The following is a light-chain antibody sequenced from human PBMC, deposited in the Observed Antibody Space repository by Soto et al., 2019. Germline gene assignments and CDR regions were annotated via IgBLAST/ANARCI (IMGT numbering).Light chain of an antibody. V-gene: IGKV3-15*01. CDR2: GAS. CDR1: QSVSSR. J-gene: IGKJ1*01. Sequence: EIVMTQSPATLSVSPGESATLSCRASQSVSSRLAWYQQKPGQAPRLLIYGASTRATGIPARFSGSGSGTDFTLTISSLQSEDFPLYYCQQYTNWPWTFGQGTKVDIK. CDR3: QQYTNWPWT.